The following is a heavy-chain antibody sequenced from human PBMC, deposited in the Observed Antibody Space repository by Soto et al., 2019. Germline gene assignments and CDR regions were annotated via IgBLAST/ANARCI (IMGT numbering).Heavy chain of an antibody. Sequence: PGGSLRLSCVASGFTVSSNYMSWVRQAPGKGLEWVSVIYSGGSTFHADSVKGRFTISRDNSKNTLYLQMNMLRAEDTVVYYCARTPAGLAHIDYWGQGTLVTVSS. CDR1: GFTVSSNY. CDR3: ARTPAGLAHIDY. CDR2: IYSGGST. D-gene: IGHD2-2*01. V-gene: IGHV3-53*01. J-gene: IGHJ4*02.